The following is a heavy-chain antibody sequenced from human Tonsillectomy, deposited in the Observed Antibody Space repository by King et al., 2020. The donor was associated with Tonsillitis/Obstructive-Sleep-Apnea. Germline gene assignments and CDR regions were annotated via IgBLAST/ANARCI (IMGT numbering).Heavy chain of an antibody. CDR3: ARDRQVPLVGPNFHFWSGYLSY. D-gene: IGHD3-3*02. Sequence: VQLVESGGGVVQPGRSLRLSCAASGFIFSHYAMHWVRQAPGKGLEWVTVISYDESNNYYADSVKGRFTISRDNSKNTLYLQMNSLRAEDTAVYYYARDRQVPLVGPNFHFWSGYLSYWGQGTLVTVSS. J-gene: IGHJ4*02. CDR1: GFIFSHYA. V-gene: IGHV3-30*04. CDR2: ISYDESNN.